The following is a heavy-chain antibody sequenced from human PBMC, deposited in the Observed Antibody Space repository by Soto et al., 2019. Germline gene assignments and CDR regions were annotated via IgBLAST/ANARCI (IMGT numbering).Heavy chain of an antibody. V-gene: IGHV1-18*01. CDR3: ARERCSGGSCRDAFDI. J-gene: IGHJ3*02. D-gene: IGHD2-15*01. CDR2: ISAYNGNT. CDR1: GYTFTSDG. Sequence: ASVKVSCKASGYTFTSDGISWLRQAPGQGLEWMGWISAYNGNTNYAQKLQGRVTMTTDTSTSTAYMGLRSLRSDDTAVYYCARERCSGGSCRDAFDIWGQGTMVTVSS.